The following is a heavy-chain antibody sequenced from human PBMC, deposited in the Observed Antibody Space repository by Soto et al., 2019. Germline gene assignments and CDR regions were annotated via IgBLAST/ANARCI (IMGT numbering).Heavy chain of an antibody. CDR2: IWYDGSNK. D-gene: IGHD3-3*01. Sequence: GGSLRLSCAASGFTFSSYGMHWVRQAPGKGLEWVAVIWYDGSNKYYADSVKGRFTISRDNSKNTLYLQMNSLRAEDTAVYYCARETYDFWSGNLGTYYYYMDVWGKGTTVTVSS. CDR1: GFTFSSYG. CDR3: ARETYDFWSGNLGTYYYYMDV. V-gene: IGHV3-33*01. J-gene: IGHJ6*03.